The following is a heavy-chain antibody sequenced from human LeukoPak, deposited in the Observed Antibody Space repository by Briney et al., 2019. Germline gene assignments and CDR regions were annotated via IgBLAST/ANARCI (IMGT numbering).Heavy chain of an antibody. CDR3: ARSIAAAGTEGY. Sequence: ASVRVSCKASGYTFTSYGISWVRQAPGQGLEWMGWISAYNGNTNYAQKLQGRVTMTTDTSTSTAYMELRSLRSDDTAVYYCARSIAAAGTEGYWGQGTLVTVSS. CDR1: GYTFTSYG. V-gene: IGHV1-18*01. D-gene: IGHD6-13*01. J-gene: IGHJ4*02. CDR2: ISAYNGNT.